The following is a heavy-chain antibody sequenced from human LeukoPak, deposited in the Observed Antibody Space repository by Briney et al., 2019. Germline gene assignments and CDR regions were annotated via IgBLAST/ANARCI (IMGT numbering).Heavy chain of an antibody. CDR2: IRNKANGGTA. V-gene: IGHV3-49*04. Sequence: GGSLRLSCTASGFTFSDYAMTWVRQAPGKGLEWVGFIRNKANGGTADYAASVKGRFTISRDDSKTIAYLQMNSLKTEDTAVYFCSRAYSTGWLGINDYWGQGVLVTVSS. J-gene: IGHJ4*02. CDR1: GFTFSDYA. D-gene: IGHD6-19*01. CDR3: SRAYSTGWLGINDY.